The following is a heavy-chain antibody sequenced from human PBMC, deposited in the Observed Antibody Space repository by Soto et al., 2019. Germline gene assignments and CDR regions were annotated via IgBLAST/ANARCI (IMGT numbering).Heavy chain of an antibody. J-gene: IGHJ4*02. CDR3: ARMKSSGSYYVFDY. CDR2: ISAYNGNT. Sequence: ASLKVSCKASGYTFTSYGISWVRQAPGQGLEWMGWISAYNGNTNYAQKLQGRVTMTTDTSTSTAYMELRSLRSDDTAVYYCARMKSSGSYYVFDYWGQGTLVTVSS. D-gene: IGHD3-10*01. V-gene: IGHV1-18*01. CDR1: GYTFTSYG.